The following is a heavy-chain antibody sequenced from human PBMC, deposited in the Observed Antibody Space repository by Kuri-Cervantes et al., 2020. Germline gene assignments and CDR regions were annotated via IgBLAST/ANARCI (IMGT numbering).Heavy chain of an antibody. CDR1: GYTFTSYG. CDR2: INPNSGGT. J-gene: IGHJ5*02. V-gene: IGHV1-2*02. Sequence: ASVKVSCKASGYTFTSYGISRVRQAPGQGLEWMGWINPNSGGTNYAQKFQGRVTMTRDTSISTAYLELTRLRSDDTAVYYCASSVAARPFVNWIDPWGQGTLVTVSS. CDR3: ASSVAARPFVNWIDP. D-gene: IGHD6-6*01.